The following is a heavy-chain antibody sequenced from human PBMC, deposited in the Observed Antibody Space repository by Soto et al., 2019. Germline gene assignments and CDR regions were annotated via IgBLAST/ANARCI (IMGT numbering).Heavy chain of an antibody. J-gene: IGHJ3*02. V-gene: IGHV3-23*01. Sequence: GGSQRLSCVACGCTFSTYAMSWVRQAPGKGLEWVSAISAGGGSTYYADSVTGRFTISRDNSINTLYRQMNSLRTEDTAVYYYAHARGYDVFDAYVMWFQGAMVAV. D-gene: IGHD5-12*01. CDR2: ISAGGGST. CDR3: AHARGYDVFDAYVM. CDR1: GCTFSTYA.